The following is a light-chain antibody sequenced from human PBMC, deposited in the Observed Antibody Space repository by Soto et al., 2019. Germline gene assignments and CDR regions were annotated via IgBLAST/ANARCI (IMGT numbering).Light chain of an antibody. J-gene: IGKJ4*01. Sequence: EMVLTQSPGTLSLSPGEGATLSCRASQSVSSNYVAWYQQKPGQTPKVLIYRASSRATGIPDRFSGSGSGTDFTLTISRLEPEDFAMYYCQQYGSSPLTFGGGTKVDTK. V-gene: IGKV3-20*01. CDR1: QSVSSNY. CDR3: QQYGSSPLT. CDR2: RAS.